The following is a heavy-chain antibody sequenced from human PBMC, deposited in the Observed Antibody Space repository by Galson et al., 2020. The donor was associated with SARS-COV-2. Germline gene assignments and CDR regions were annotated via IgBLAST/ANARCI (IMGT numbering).Heavy chain of an antibody. Sequence: SETLSLTCTVSGYSISSGYYWGWIRPPPGKGLEWIGSIYHSGSTYYNPSLKSRVTISVDTSKNQFSLKLSSVTAADTAVYYCARERVDYGDFPPLDYWGQGTLVTVSA. J-gene: IGHJ4*02. CDR3: ARERVDYGDFPPLDY. CDR2: IYHSGST. CDR1: GYSISSGYY. V-gene: IGHV4-38-2*02. D-gene: IGHD4-17*01.